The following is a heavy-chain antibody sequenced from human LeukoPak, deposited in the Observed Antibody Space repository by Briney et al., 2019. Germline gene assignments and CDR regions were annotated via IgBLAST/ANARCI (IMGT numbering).Heavy chain of an antibody. CDR1: GGSIRSGGYS. D-gene: IGHD3-10*01. J-gene: IGHJ4*02. CDR2: IYHSGST. CDR3: ARSEITMVRGGPFDY. V-gene: IGHV4-30-2*01. Sequence: TSETLSLTCAVSGGSIRSGGYSWSWIRQPPGKGLEWIGYIYHSGSTYYNPSLKSRVTISVDRSKNQFSLKLSSVTAADTAVYYCARSEITMVRGGPFDYWGQGTLVTVSS.